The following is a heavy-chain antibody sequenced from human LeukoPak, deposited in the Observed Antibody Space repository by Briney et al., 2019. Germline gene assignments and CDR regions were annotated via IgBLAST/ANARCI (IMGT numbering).Heavy chain of an antibody. CDR3: VRDRAVSPFPPDAFDM. CDR2: INSDGRST. J-gene: IGHJ3*02. V-gene: IGHV3-74*01. D-gene: IGHD4-17*01. Sequence: GGSLRLSCAASGFTFSNYWMHWVRQAPGKGLVWVSRINSDGRSTKYADSVKGRFTISRDNAKNTLYLQMNSLSAEDTAVYYCVRDRAVSPFPPDAFDMWGQGTMVTVSS. CDR1: GFTFSNYW.